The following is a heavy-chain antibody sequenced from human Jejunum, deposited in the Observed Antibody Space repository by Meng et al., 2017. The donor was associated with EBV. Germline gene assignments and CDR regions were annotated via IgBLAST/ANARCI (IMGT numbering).Heavy chain of an antibody. CDR2: IRNKANSYST. J-gene: IGHJ4*02. Sequence: DVQLVESGGGLVQPGGPLRLSCAASGFTFSDHYMDWVRQAPGKGLEWVGRIRNKANSYSTEYAASVKGRFTTSRDESKNSLYLQMNSLNTEDTAVYYCVRADSSGYFNYWGQGTLVTVAS. D-gene: IGHD6-19*01. CDR3: VRADSSGYFNY. CDR1: GFTFSDHY. V-gene: IGHV3-72*01.